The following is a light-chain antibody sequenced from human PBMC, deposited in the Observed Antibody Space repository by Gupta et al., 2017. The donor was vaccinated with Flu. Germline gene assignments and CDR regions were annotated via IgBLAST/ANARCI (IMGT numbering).Light chain of an antibody. Sequence: PSTLSASVGDRVTITCRASQSINSWLAWYQQKPGKAPKLLIYKASSLESGVPSRFSGSGSGTEFTLTISILQPDDFATYYCQQDNSYPWTFGQGTKVEIK. V-gene: IGKV1-5*03. CDR1: QSINSW. CDR3: QQDNSYPWT. J-gene: IGKJ1*01. CDR2: KAS.